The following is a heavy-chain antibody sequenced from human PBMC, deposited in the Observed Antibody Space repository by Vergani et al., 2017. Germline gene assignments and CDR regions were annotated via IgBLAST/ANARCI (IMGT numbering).Heavy chain of an antibody. CDR2: IYYSGST. CDR1: GGSISSYY. J-gene: IGHJ4*02. D-gene: IGHD6-19*01. Sequence: QVQLQESGPGLVKPSQTLSLTCTVSGGSISSYYWSWIRQPPGKGLEWIGYIYYSGSTNYNPSLKNRVTISVDTSKNQFSLKLSSVTAGDTAVYYCARDISVGGWFDYWGQGTLVTVSS. CDR3: ARDISVGGWFDY. V-gene: IGHV4-59*01.